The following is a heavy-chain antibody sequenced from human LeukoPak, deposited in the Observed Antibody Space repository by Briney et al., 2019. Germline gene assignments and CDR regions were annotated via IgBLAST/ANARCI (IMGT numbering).Heavy chain of an antibody. D-gene: IGHD3-22*01. CDR2: IIPIFGTA. J-gene: IGHJ4*02. V-gene: IGHV1-69*06. CDR1: GGTFSSYA. Sequence: ASVKVSCKASGGTFSSYAISWVRQAPGQGLEWMGGIIPIFGTANYAQKFQGGVTITADKSTSTAYMELSSLRSEDTAVYYCARELRYYDSSGSPFDYWGQGTLVTVSS. CDR3: ARELRYYDSSGSPFDY.